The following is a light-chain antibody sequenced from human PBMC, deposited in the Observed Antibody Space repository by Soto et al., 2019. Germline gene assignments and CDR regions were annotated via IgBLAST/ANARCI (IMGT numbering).Light chain of an antibody. V-gene: IGLV2-14*01. J-gene: IGLJ3*02. Sequence: QSALTQPASVSGSPGQSITISCTGTSSDVGGYNYVSWYQQYPGKAPKLMIYEVSSRPSGVSDRFSGSKSGNTASLTISGLQAEDEAVYYCCSHSSSITWMFGGGTQLTVL. CDR2: EVS. CDR3: CSHSSSITWM. CDR1: SSDVGGYNY.